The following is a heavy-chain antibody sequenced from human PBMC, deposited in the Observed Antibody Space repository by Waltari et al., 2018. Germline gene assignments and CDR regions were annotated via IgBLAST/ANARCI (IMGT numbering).Heavy chain of an antibody. Sequence: QVHLVQSGSELKRPGASVKLSCEASGYTFSSFAINWGRQAPGHRLGWVGWIDTHTEIAPYAPDSAGRFVLSVDTSVSTAYLQIYSLEPEDTAKYYCMRGGWSATGTSFWGQGTLVTVSS. D-gene: IGHD1-7*01. CDR3: MRGGWSATGTSF. J-gene: IGHJ4*02. CDR1: GYTFSSFA. CDR2: IDTHTEIA. V-gene: IGHV7-4-1*01.